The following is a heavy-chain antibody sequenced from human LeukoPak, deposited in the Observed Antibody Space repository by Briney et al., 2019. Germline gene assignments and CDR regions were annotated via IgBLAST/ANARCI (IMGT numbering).Heavy chain of an antibody. CDR1: GGSISSSSYY. V-gene: IGHV4-61*01. D-gene: IGHD3-10*01. J-gene: IGHJ6*03. CDR3: ARAVYGSGSYFHYYYYYYMDV. CDR2: IYYSGST. Sequence: SSETLSLTCSVAGGSISSSSYYWSWIRQPPGKGLEWLGYIYYSGSTNYNPSLKSRVTISVDTSKNRFSLKLSSVTAADTAVYYCARAVYGSGSYFHYYYYYYMDVWGKGTTVTISS.